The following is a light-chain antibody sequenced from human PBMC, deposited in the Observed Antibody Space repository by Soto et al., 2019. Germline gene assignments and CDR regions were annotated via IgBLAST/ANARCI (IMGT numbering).Light chain of an antibody. V-gene: IGLV2-14*01. CDR3: SSYTSSSSVV. CDR1: SSDVGGYNY. J-gene: IGLJ2*01. Sequence: SALTQPASVSGSPGQSITISCTGTSSDVGGYNYVSWYRQHPGKAPKLMIYDVGNRPSGVSNRFSGSKSGNTASLTISGLQAEDEADYYCSSYTSSSSVVFGGGTKLTVL. CDR2: DVG.